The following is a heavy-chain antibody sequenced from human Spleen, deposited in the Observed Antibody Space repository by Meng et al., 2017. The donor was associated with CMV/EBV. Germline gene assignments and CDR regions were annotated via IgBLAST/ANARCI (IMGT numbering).Heavy chain of an antibody. D-gene: IGHD2-2*01. J-gene: IGHJ6*02. Sequence: GGSLRLSCAASGFTVSSNEMSWVRQAPGKGLEWVSSISGGSTYYADSRKGRFTISRDNSKNTLHLQMNSLRAEDTAVYYCARDGGYCSSTSCNYYYGMDVWGQGTTVTVSS. V-gene: IGHV3-38-3*01. CDR3: ARDGGYCSSTSCNYYYGMDV. CDR2: ISGGST. CDR1: GFTVSSNE.